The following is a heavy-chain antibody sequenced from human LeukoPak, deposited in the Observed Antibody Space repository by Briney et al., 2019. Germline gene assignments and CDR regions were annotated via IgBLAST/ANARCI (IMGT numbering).Heavy chain of an antibody. Sequence: PGGSLRLSCAASGFTFSSYAMHWVRQAPGKGLEWVAVISYDGSNKYYADSVKGRFTISRDNSKNTLYLQMNSLRAEDTAVYYCARDPIISKADIVATIGAVAFDIWGQGTMVTVSS. CDR2: ISYDGSNK. CDR3: ARDPIISKADIVATIGAVAFDI. D-gene: IGHD5-12*01. V-gene: IGHV3-30-3*01. J-gene: IGHJ3*02. CDR1: GFTFSSYA.